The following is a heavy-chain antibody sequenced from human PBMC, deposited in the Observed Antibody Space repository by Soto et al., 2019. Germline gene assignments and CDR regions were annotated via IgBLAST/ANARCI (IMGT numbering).Heavy chain of an antibody. CDR2: ISWNSGSI. Sequence: EVQLVESGGGLVQPGRSLRLSCAASGFTFDDYAMHWVRQAPGKGLEWVSGISWNSGSIGYADSVKGRFTISRDNDKNSLYLQMNSLRAEDTALYYCAKARRATVTTGWYFDLWGRGTLVTVSS. CDR3: AKARRATVTTGWYFDL. CDR1: GFTFDDYA. D-gene: IGHD4-17*01. V-gene: IGHV3-9*01. J-gene: IGHJ2*01.